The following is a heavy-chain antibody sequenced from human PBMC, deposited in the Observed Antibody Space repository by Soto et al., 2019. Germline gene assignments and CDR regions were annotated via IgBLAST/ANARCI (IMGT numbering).Heavy chain of an antibody. J-gene: IGHJ2*01. CDR2: IYSGGST. V-gene: IGHV3-53*01. CDR1: GFTVTNKY. Sequence: EVQLVESGGGLIQPGGSLRLSCAASGFTVTNKYMTWVRQGPGKGLEWVSVIYSGGSTSYADSVKGRFTISRDNSKNILYLQMHSLRAEDTAVYYCARVDYGDYGWYFDLWGRGTLVTVSS. CDR3: ARVDYGDYGWYFDL. D-gene: IGHD4-17*01.